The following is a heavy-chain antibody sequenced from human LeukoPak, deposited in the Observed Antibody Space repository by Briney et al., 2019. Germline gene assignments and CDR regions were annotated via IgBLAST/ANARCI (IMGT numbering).Heavy chain of an antibody. J-gene: IGHJ3*02. CDR2: ISGSGSYT. V-gene: IGHV3-23*01. CDR1: GFSFRNYA. D-gene: IGHD2-21*02. Sequence: GGSLRLSCAASGFSFRNYAMTWVRLAPGKGLEWVSTISGSGSYTYYPDSVKGRFTISRDNSKNTLFLQMNSPRAEDTAVYYCARDLRILSIQPGPHCGGDCYSGLGAFDIWGQGTMVTVSS. CDR3: ARDLRILSIQPGPHCGGDCYSGLGAFDI.